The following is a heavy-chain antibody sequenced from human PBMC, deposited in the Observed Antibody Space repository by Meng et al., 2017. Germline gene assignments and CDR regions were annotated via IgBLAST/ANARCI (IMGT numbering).Heavy chain of an antibody. J-gene: IGHJ4*02. V-gene: IGHV1-18*01. D-gene: IGHD3-16*01. Sequence: QCQLVQDEAEAKKPESSVTASGKASCSTFTSYGISCVRLAHVQWLEWKGLISAYNGNTNYAQKLQGRVTMTTDTSTSTAYMELRSLSSDDTAVYSRARDLTMDNHLGEGGYWGQGTLVTVSS. CDR1: CSTFTSYG. CDR3: ARDLTMDNHLGEGGY. CDR2: ISAYNGNT.